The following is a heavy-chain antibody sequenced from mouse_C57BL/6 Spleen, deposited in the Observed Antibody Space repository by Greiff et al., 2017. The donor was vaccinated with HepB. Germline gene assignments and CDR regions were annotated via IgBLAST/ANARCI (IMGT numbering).Heavy chain of an antibody. J-gene: IGHJ3*01. D-gene: IGHD2-4*01. Sequence: VQLQQSGAELVKPGASVKMSCKASGYTFTSYWITWVKQRPGQGLEWIGDIYPGSGSTNYNEKFKSKATLTVDTSSSTAYMQLSSLTSEDSAVYYCAGPIYYDYDGFAYWGQGTLVTVSA. V-gene: IGHV1-55*01. CDR2: IYPGSGST. CDR3: AGPIYYDYDGFAY. CDR1: GYTFTSYW.